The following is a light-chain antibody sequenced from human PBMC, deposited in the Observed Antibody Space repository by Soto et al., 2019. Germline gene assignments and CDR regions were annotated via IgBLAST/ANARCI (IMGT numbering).Light chain of an antibody. CDR1: QSVSSSY. V-gene: IGKV3-20*01. CDR3: QQYGSSHALT. J-gene: IGKJ4*01. Sequence: EIVLTQSPGTLSLSPGERATLSCRASQSVSSSYLAWYQQKPGQAPRLLIYGASSRATGIPDRFSGSGSGTAFTLTISRLEPEDFAVYYCQQYGSSHALTFGGGTKVEIK. CDR2: GAS.